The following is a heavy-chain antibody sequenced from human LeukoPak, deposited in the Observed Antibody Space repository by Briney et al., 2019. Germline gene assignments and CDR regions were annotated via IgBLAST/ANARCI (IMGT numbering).Heavy chain of an antibody. CDR3: ATPYGYSSGWYDYYGMDV. CDR2: ISAYNGNT. V-gene: IGHV1-18*01. CDR1: GYTFTSYG. Sequence: GASVTVSCKASGYTFTSYGISWVRQAPGQGLEWMGWISAYNGNTNYAQKLQGRVTMTTDTSTSTAYMELRSLRSDDTAVYYCATPYGYSSGWYDYYGMDVWGQGTTVTVSS. J-gene: IGHJ6*02. D-gene: IGHD6-19*01.